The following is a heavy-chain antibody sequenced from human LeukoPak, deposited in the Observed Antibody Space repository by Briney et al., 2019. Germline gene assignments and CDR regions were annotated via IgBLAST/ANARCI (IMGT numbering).Heavy chain of an antibody. Sequence: GGSLRLSCAASGFTFSSYSMNWVRQAPGKGLEWVSSISSSSSYIYYADSVKGRFTISRDNAKNSLYLQMNSLRAEDTAVCYCARGAGRQQLVKGFDYWGQGTLVTVSS. CDR2: ISSSSSYI. CDR3: ARGAGRQQLVKGFDY. D-gene: IGHD6-13*01. J-gene: IGHJ4*02. CDR1: GFTFSSYS. V-gene: IGHV3-21*01.